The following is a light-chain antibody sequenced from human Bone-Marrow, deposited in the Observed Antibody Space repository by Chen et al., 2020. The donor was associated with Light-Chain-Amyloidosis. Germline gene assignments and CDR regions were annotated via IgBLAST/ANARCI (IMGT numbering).Light chain of an antibody. CDR3: LLSYNPNGV. J-gene: IGLJ3*02. CDR1: TGAVTSGHF. CDR2: DTN. V-gene: IGLV7-46*01. Sequence: QAVVTQEPSLTVSPGGTVPLTCDSSTGAVTSGHFPYWFQQKPGQAPRTLIYDTNNNHSWTPARFSGSLLGVKAALTLSGAQPEDEAQYYFLLSYNPNGVVGGGTTLTVL.